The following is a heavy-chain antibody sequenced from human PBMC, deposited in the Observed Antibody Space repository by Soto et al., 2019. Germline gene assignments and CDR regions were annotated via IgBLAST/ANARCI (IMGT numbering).Heavy chain of an antibody. CDR1: GFTFSYYY. J-gene: IGHJ6*02. Sequence: GGSLRLSCAASGFTFSYYYMSWIRQAPGKGLEWVSYISSSGSTIYYADSVKGRFTISRDNAKNSLYLQMNSLRAEDTAVYYCARDTAMVKDGMDVWGQGTTVTVSS. CDR3: ARDTAMVKDGMDV. V-gene: IGHV3-11*01. D-gene: IGHD5-18*01. CDR2: ISSSGSTI.